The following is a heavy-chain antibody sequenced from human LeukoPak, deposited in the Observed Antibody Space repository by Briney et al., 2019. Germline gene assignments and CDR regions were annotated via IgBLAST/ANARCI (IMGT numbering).Heavy chain of an antibody. CDR3: ARFDSSGYYYEAFDI. Sequence: SVKVSCRASGGTFSSYTISWVRQAPGQGLEWMGRIIPILGIANYAQKFQGRVTITADKSTSTAYMELSSLRSEDTAVYYCARFDSSGYYYEAFDIWGQGTMVTVSS. V-gene: IGHV1-69*02. CDR2: IIPILGIA. J-gene: IGHJ3*02. D-gene: IGHD3-22*01. CDR1: GGTFSSYT.